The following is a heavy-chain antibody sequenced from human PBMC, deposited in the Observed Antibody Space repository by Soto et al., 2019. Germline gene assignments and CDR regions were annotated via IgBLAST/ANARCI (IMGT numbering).Heavy chain of an antibody. CDR2: ISSSSSYI. Sequence: SLRLSCAASGFTLSSYSMKWGRPAPGEGLEWVSSISSSSSYIYYADSVKGRFTISRDNAKNSLYLQMNSLRAEDTAVYYCARDEGAVEFYYYYGMDVWGQGTTVTVSS. V-gene: IGHV3-21*01. J-gene: IGHJ6*02. CDR1: GFTLSSYS. D-gene: IGHD3-10*01. CDR3: ARDEGAVEFYYYYGMDV.